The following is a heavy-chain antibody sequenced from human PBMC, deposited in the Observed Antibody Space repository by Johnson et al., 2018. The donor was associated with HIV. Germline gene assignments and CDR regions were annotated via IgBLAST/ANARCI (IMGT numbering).Heavy chain of an antibody. CDR2: ISYDGSNK. CDR1: GFSFSSYD. CDR3: AKLPVLYGDFDDAFNI. J-gene: IGHJ3*02. Sequence: QVQLVESGGGLVKPGGSLRLSCAASGFSFSSYDMHWVRQAPGKGLEWVAGISYDGSNKYYADSVKGRFTISRDNSKNTLYLQMNSLVAEDTAVYYCAKLPVLYGDFDDAFNIWGQGTRVTVSS. V-gene: IGHV3-30*18. D-gene: IGHD4-17*01.